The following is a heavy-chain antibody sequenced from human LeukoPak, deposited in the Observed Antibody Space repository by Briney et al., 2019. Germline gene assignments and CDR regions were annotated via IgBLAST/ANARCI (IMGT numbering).Heavy chain of an antibody. J-gene: IGHJ4*02. CDR1: GGSLSNYY. V-gene: IGHV4-59*01. Sequence: SSETLSLTCTVSGGSLSNYYWSWIRQPPGKGLEWIGYIYYSGSTIYNPSLKSRVTISLDTSKNQFSLKLTSVTAADTAVYYCARRYYHFWTPGGFDYWGQGTLVNVSS. D-gene: IGHD3-3*01. CDR2: IYYSGST. CDR3: ARRYYHFWTPGGFDY.